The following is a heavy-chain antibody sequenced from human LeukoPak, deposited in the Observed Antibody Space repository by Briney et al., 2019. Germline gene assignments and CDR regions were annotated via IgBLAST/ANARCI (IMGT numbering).Heavy chain of an antibody. CDR1: EFTFSDYY. V-gene: IGHV3-11*04. Sequence: GGSLRLSCVASEFTFSDYYMSWIRQAPGKGLEWVSYISSSGSNIDYADSVKGRCTISRDNAKNSLYLQMNSLRAEDTAGYYCARAHHYDTSGYHHCLDYWGQGTLVTVSS. CDR2: ISSSGSNI. J-gene: IGHJ4*02. CDR3: ARAHHYDTSGYHHCLDY. D-gene: IGHD3-22*01.